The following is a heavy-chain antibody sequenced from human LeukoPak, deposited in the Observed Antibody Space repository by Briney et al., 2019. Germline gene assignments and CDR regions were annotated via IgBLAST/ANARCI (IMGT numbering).Heavy chain of an antibody. CDR2: INHSGST. V-gene: IGHV4-34*01. CDR3: ARNRRRDSSGYYHPFDY. D-gene: IGHD3-22*01. CDR1: GGSFSDYY. J-gene: IGHJ4*02. Sequence: PSETLSLTCAVYGGSFSDYYWSWIRQPPGKGLEWIGEINHSGSTNYNPSLKSRVTISVDTSKNQFSLQLNSVTPEDTAVYYCARNRRRDSSGYYHPFDYWGQGTLVTVSS.